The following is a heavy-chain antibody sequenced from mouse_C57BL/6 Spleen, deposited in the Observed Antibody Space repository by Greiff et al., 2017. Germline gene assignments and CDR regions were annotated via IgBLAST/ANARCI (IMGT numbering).Heavy chain of an antibody. D-gene: IGHD2-3*01. CDR2: INPSTGGT. Sequence: VHVKQSGPELVKPGASVKISCKASGYSFTGYYMNWVKQSPEKSLEWIGEINPSTGGTTYNQKFKAKATLTVDKSSSTAYMQLKSLTSEDSAVYYCARGDGYYGYFDYWGQGTTLTVSS. CDR3: ARGDGYYGYFDY. J-gene: IGHJ2*01. V-gene: IGHV1-42*01. CDR1: GYSFTGYY.